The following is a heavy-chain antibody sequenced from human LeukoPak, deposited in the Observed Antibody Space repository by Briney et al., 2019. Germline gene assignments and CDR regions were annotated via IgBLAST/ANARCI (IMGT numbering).Heavy chain of an antibody. CDR1: GYSISSGYY. CDR3: ARLNIPRYYYGSGSYYNWFDP. J-gene: IGHJ5*02. D-gene: IGHD3-10*01. Sequence: KPSETLSLTCAVSGYSISSGYYWGWIRQPPGKGLEWIGEINHSGSTNYNPSLKSRVTISVDTSKNQFSLKLSSVTAADTAVYYCARLNIPRYYYGSGSYYNWFDPWGQGTLVTVSS. V-gene: IGHV4-38-2*01. CDR2: INHSGST.